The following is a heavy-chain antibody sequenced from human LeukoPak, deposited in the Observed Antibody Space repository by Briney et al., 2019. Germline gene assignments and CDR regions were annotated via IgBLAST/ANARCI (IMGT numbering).Heavy chain of an antibody. D-gene: IGHD5-18*01. CDR2: IYHSGST. Sequence: SGTLSLTCAASGGSISSSNWWSWVRQPPGKGLEWIGEIYHSGSTNYNPSLKSRVTISVDKSKNQFSLKLSSVTAADTAVYYCARDESGYSYGYAYWGQGTLVTVSS. CDR3: ARDESGYSYGYAY. CDR1: GGSISSSNW. V-gene: IGHV4-4*02. J-gene: IGHJ4*02.